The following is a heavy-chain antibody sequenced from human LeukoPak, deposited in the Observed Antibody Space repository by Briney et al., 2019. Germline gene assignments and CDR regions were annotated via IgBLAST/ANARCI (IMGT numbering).Heavy chain of an antibody. CDR1: GYTFTSYY. V-gene: IGHV1-69*13. CDR2: IIPIFGTA. J-gene: IGHJ4*02. D-gene: IGHD6-19*01. Sequence: SVKVSCKASGYTFTSYYMHWVRQAPGQGLEWMGGIIPIFGTANYAQKFQGRVTITADESTSTAYMELSSLRSEDTAVYYCARGFWFRDGWYYFDYWGQGTLVTVSS. CDR3: ARGFWFRDGWYYFDY.